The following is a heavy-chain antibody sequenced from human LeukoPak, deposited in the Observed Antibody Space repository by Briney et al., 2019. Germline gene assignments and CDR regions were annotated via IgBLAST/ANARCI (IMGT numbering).Heavy chain of an antibody. D-gene: IGHD4-17*01. CDR3: ARGRVIWDFATTEKNAFDI. CDR2: INHSGST. Sequence: PSETLSLTCAVYGGSFSGYYWSWIRQPPGKGLEWIGEINHSGSTNYNPSLKSRVTISVDTSKNQFSLKLSSVTAADTAVYYCARGRVIWDFATTEKNAFDIWGQGTMVTVSS. V-gene: IGHV4-34*01. J-gene: IGHJ3*02. CDR1: GGSFSGYY.